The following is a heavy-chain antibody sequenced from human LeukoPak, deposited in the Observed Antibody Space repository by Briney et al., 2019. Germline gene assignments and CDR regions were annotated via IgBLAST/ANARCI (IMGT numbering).Heavy chain of an antibody. J-gene: IGHJ4*02. V-gene: IGHV3-48*04. CDR3: AKYCSGGSCYPSEDYFDY. CDR2: ISSSGSTI. Sequence: GGSLRLSCAASGFTFSSYAMSWVRQAPGKGLEWVSYISSSGSTIYYADSVKGRFTISRDNAKNSLYLQMNSLRAEDTAVYYCAKYCSGGSCYPSEDYFDYWGQGTLVTVSS. D-gene: IGHD2-15*01. CDR1: GFTFSSYA.